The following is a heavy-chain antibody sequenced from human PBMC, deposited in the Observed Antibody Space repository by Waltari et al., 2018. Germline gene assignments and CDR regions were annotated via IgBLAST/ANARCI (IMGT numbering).Heavy chain of an antibody. V-gene: IGHV3-30*02. J-gene: IGHJ4*02. CDR2: LHYEGYDT. CDR1: GFTLRIYG. D-gene: IGHD2-21*02. Sequence: QVQLVESGGRVVQPGGSLRLSCTASGFTLRIYGMHWVRQAPGKGLESVAFLHYEGYDTFYADSVKGRFTISRDTSTNTLFLLMNSLRPEDTAVYYCANNPYCFNGHCLREFDYWGQGTLVTVSS. CDR3: ANNPYCFNGHCLREFDY.